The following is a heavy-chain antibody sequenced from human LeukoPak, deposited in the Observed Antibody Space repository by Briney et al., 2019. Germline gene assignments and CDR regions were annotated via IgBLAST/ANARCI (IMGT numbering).Heavy chain of an antibody. Sequence: PGGSLRLSCAASGFTFSSYAMSWVRQAPGKGLEWVSAISGSGGSTYYADSVKGRFTISRDNSKNTLYLQMNSLRAEDTAVYYCAKDEARIQLWLHYFDYWGQGTLVTVSS. CDR1: GFTFSSYA. J-gene: IGHJ4*02. CDR3: AKDEARIQLWLHYFDY. D-gene: IGHD5-18*01. CDR2: ISGSGGST. V-gene: IGHV3-23*01.